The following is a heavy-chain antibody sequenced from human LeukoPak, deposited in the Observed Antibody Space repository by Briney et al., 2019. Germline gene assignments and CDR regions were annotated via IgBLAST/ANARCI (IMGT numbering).Heavy chain of an antibody. CDR1: GGTFSSYA. CDR3: ARAQDGDYPSDY. J-gene: IGHJ4*02. CDR2: IIPILGIA. Sequence: ASVKVSCKASGGTFSSYAISWVRQAPGQGLEWMGRIIPILGIANYAQKFQGRVTITADKSTSTAYMELSSLRSEDTAVYYCARAQDGDYPSDYWGQGTLVTVSS. D-gene: IGHD4-17*01. V-gene: IGHV1-69*04.